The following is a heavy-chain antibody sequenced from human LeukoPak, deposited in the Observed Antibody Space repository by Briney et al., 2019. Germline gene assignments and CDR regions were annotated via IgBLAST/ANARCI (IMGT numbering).Heavy chain of an antibody. CDR1: GFTVSSNY. D-gene: IGHD6-19*01. CDR2: IYSGGST. Sequence: GGSLRLSCAASGFTVSSNYMSWVRQAPGKGLEWVSVIYSGGSTYYADSVKGRFTISRDNSKNTLYLQMNSLRAEDTAVYYCAKDRLGYSSGWNGGYFDYWGQGTLVTVSS. V-gene: IGHV3-53*05. CDR3: AKDRLGYSSGWNGGYFDY. J-gene: IGHJ4*02.